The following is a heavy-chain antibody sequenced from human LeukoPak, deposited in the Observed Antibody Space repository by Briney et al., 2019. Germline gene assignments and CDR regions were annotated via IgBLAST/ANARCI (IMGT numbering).Heavy chain of an antibody. CDR2: IYYSGST. V-gene: IGHV4-31*03. D-gene: IGHD2-2*01. CDR3: ARSRQHVSTFDY. J-gene: IGHJ4*02. CDR1: GGSISSGGYY. Sequence: SPSQTLSLTCTVSGGSISSGGYYWSWIRQHPGKGLEWIGYIYYSGSTYYNPSLKSRVTISVDTSKNQFSLNLSSVTAADTAVYYCARSRQHVSTFDYWGQGTLVTVSS.